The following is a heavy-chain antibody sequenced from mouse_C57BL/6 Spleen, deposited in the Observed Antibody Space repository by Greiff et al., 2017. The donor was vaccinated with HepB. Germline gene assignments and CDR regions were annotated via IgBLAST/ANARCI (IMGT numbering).Heavy chain of an antibody. CDR1: GYTFTSYW. CDR3: ARRTVYYGNPYAMDY. V-gene: IGHV1-53*01. CDR2: INPSNGGT. D-gene: IGHD2-1*01. J-gene: IGHJ4*01. Sequence: VQLQQSGTELVKPGASVKLSCKASGYTFTSYWMHWVKQRPGQGLEWIGNINPSNGGTNYNEKFKSKATLTVDKSSSTAYMQLSSLTSEDSAVYYCARRTVYYGNPYAMDYWGQGTSVTVSS.